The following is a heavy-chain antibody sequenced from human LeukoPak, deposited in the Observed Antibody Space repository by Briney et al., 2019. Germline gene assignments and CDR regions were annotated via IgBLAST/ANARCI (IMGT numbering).Heavy chain of an antibody. V-gene: IGHV4-38-2*01. CDR2: IYHSGST. D-gene: IGHD4-17*01. Sequence: KPSETLSLTCAVSGYSISSGYYWGWIRPPPGKGLEWIGSIYHSGSTYCNPSLKSRVTISVDTSKNQFSLKLSSVTAADTAVYYCARQIHDYGDYFDYRGQGTLVTVSS. CDR3: ARQIHDYGDYFDY. J-gene: IGHJ4*02. CDR1: GYSISSGYY.